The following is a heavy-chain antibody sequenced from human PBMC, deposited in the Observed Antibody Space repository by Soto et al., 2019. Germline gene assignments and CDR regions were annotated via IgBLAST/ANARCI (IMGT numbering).Heavy chain of an antibody. Sequence: QLQLQESGPGLVKPSETLSLTCTVSGGSISSYAYYWGWIRQPPGKGLEWIGSIYYSETTYYNPSLRSRVTISVDTSKDQFSLKLTSVTAADTAVYYCARQTRPAYNSGGFDPWGQGTPVTVSS. CDR2: IYYSETT. D-gene: IGHD1-1*01. J-gene: IGHJ5*02. CDR3: ARQTRPAYNSGGFDP. V-gene: IGHV4-39*01. CDR1: GGSISSYAYY.